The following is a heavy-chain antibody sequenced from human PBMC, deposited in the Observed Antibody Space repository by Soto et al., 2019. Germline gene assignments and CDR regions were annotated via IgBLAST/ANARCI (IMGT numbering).Heavy chain of an antibody. CDR2: ISGSGGST. J-gene: IGHJ4*02. V-gene: IGHV3-23*01. Sequence: GGSLRLSCAASGFTFSSYAMSWVRQAPGKGLEWVSAISGSGGSTYYADSVKGRFTISGDNSKNTLYLQMNSLRAEDTAVYYCAKSVQGIVVVPAAIDYWGQGTLVTVSS. CDR3: AKSVQGIVVVPAAIDY. CDR1: GFTFSSYA. D-gene: IGHD2-2*01.